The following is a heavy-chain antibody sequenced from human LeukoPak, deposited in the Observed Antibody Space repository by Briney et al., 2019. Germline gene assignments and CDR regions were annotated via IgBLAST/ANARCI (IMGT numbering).Heavy chain of an antibody. D-gene: IGHD3-3*01. CDR2: ISYDGSNK. CDR3: ARDRDDFWSGYYGDYYYGMDV. V-gene: IGHV3-30-3*01. Sequence: GRSLRLSCAASGFTFSSYAMHWVRQAPGEGLEWVAVISYDGSNKYYADSVKGRFTISRDNSKNTLYLQMNSLRAEDTAVYDCARDRDDFWSGYYGDYYYGMDVWGQGTTVTVSS. CDR1: GFTFSSYA. J-gene: IGHJ6*02.